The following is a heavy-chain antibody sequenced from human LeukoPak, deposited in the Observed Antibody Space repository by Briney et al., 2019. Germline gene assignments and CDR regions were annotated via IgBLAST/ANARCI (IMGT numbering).Heavy chain of an antibody. CDR2: ISSSSSYI. J-gene: IGHJ4*02. V-gene: IGHV3-21*01. Sequence: SGGSLRLSCAASGFTFSSYSMNWVRQAPGKGLEWVSSISSSSSYIYYADSAKGRFTISRDNAKNSLYLQMNSLRAEDTAVYYCARDWFHAIDYWGQGTLVTVSS. CDR3: ARDWFHAIDY. D-gene: IGHD2/OR15-2a*01. CDR1: GFTFSSYS.